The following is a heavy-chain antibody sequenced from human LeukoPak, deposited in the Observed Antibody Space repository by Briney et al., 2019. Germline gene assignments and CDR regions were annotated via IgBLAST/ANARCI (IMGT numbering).Heavy chain of an antibody. CDR1: GGSISSYY. Sequence: PSETLSLTCTVPGGSISSYYWSWIRQPPGRGLEWIGYIYYSGSTNYNPSLKSRVTISVDTSKNQFSLKLSSVTAADTAVYYCARGEFRYSYGFFDYWGQGTLVTVSS. CDR3: ARGEFRYSYGFFDY. CDR2: IYYSGST. J-gene: IGHJ4*02. D-gene: IGHD5-18*01. V-gene: IGHV4-59*01.